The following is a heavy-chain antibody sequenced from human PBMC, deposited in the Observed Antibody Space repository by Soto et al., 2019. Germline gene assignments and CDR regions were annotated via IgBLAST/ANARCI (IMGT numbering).Heavy chain of an antibody. D-gene: IGHD1-26*01. Sequence: EASVKVSCKASGYTFTGYYMHWVRQAPGQGLEWMGWINPNSGGTNYAQKFQGWVTMTRDTSISTAYMELSRLRSDDTAVYYCARDFEGATGDYWGQGTLVTVSS. CDR3: ARDFEGATGDY. CDR2: INPNSGGT. J-gene: IGHJ4*02. CDR1: GYTFTGYY. V-gene: IGHV1-2*04.